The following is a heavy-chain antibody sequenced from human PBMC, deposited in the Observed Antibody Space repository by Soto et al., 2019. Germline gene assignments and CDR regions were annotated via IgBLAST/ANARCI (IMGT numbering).Heavy chain of an antibody. CDR1: GFTFNNYA. V-gene: IGHV3-23*01. J-gene: IGHJ4*02. Sequence: GGSLILSCAASGFTFNNYAMNWVRQAPGKGLEWVATISGTGGSTYYADSVKGRFTISRDNSKNTLYLQMNSLRVEDTAVYYCAKDRLGGNFDYWGQGTQVTVSS. CDR3: AKDRLGGNFDY. CDR2: ISGTGGST.